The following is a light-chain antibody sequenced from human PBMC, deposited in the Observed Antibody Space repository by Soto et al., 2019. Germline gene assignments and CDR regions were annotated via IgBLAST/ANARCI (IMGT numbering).Light chain of an antibody. J-gene: IGLJ1*01. CDR2: DNN. CDR3: GTWDSSLSAYV. V-gene: IGLV1-51*01. Sequence: QSVLTQPPSVSAGPGQKVTISCSGMSSNIGNNYVSWYQQLPGTAPKLLIYDNNKRPSGIPDRFSGSKSGTSATLGITRLQTGDEADYYCGTWDSSLSAYVFGTGTKVTVL. CDR1: SSNIGNNY.